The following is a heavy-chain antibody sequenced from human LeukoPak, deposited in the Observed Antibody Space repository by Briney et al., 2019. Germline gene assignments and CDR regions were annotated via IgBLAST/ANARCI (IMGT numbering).Heavy chain of an antibody. CDR1: AFTFNTYT. Sequence: GGSLRLSCAASAFTFNTYTMTWVRQAPGKGLEWVSAITGTGYSTYYADSVKGRFTISRDNSKNTLYLQMNSLRAEDTAVYYCARGGFWGQGTLVTVSS. CDR3: ARGGF. CDR2: ITGTGYST. D-gene: IGHD5-12*01. J-gene: IGHJ4*02. V-gene: IGHV3-23*01.